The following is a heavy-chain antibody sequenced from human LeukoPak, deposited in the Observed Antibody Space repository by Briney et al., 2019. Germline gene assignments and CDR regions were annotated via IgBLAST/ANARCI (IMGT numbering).Heavy chain of an antibody. Sequence: SVKVSCKTSGGTFSSYTISWVRQAPGQGLEWMGGIIPIFGTPHYAQKFQDRVTITADASTSTAYMELSSLRSEDTAVYYCARVVGNYYYMDVWGKGTTVTVSS. V-gene: IGHV1-69*13. CDR2: IIPIFGTP. CDR1: GGTFSSYT. D-gene: IGHD1-26*01. CDR3: ARVVGNYYYMDV. J-gene: IGHJ6*03.